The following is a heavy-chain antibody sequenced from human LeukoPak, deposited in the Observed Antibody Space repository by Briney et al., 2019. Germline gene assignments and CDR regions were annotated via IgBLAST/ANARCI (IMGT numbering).Heavy chain of an antibody. CDR3: ARDRQQSYYYDAFDI. J-gene: IGHJ3*02. D-gene: IGHD3-16*01. V-gene: IGHV4-61*02. Sequence: PSETLSLTCTVSGGSISSGSYYWSWIRQPAGKGLEWIGRIYTSGSTNYNPSLKSRVTTSVDTSKNQFSLKLSSVTAADTAVYYCARDRQQSYYYDAFDIWGQGTMVTVSS. CDR2: IYTSGST. CDR1: GGSISSGSYY.